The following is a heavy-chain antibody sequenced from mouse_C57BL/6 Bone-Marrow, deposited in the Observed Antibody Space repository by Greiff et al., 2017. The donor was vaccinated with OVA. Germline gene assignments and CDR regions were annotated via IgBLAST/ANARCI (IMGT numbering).Heavy chain of an antibody. CDR1: GYTFTDYY. Sequence: EVKLQQSGPELVKPGASVKISCKASGYTFTDYYMNWVKQSHGKSLEWIGDINPNNGGTSYNQKFKGKATLTVDKSSSTAYMELRSLTSEDSAVYYCASLFITTTFDYWGQGTTLTVSS. CDR3: ASLFITTTFDY. V-gene: IGHV1-26*01. J-gene: IGHJ2*01. CDR2: INPNNGGT. D-gene: IGHD1-1*01.